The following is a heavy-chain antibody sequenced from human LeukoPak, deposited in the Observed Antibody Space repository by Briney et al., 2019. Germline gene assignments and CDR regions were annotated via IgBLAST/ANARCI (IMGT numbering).Heavy chain of an antibody. CDR3: ATYTNWVAGDV. CDR2: IKKDGSEK. V-gene: IGHV3-7*01. Sequence: GGSLRLSCAASGFTFSSCGMHWVRQAPGKGLEWVADIKKDGSEKDYVDSVKGRFTISRDNAKNSLYLQMDSLRAEDTAVYYCATYTNWVAGDVWGQGTTVSVSS. J-gene: IGHJ6*02. CDR1: GFTFSSCG. D-gene: IGHD7-27*01.